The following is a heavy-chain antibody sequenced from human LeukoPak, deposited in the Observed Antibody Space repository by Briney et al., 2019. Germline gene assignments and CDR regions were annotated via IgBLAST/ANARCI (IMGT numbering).Heavy chain of an antibody. D-gene: IGHD1-20*01. CDR2: ISGSGGST. CDR3: ASDNWNDEASFDY. V-gene: IGHV3-23*01. J-gene: IGHJ4*02. Sequence: GGSLRLSCAASGFTFSNYGMSWVRQAPGKGLEWVSAISGSGGSTYYADSVKGRFTISRDNSKNTLYLQMNSLRAEDTAVYYCASDNWNDEASFDYWGQGTLVTVSS. CDR1: GFTFSNYG.